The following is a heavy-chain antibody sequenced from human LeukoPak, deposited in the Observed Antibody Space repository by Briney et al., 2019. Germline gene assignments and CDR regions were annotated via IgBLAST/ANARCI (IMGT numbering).Heavy chain of an antibody. V-gene: IGHV3-48*01. CDR2: IRSESKTI. CDR1: GLNFNAEP. Sequence: GGSLRLSCEMSGLNFNAEPMNWVRQAPGKGLQWIAHIRSESKTIVYADSVKGRFTISRDNAKNLLSLQMSSVRAEDTAVYYCVTSWNRQQRDYWGQGILVTVSS. D-gene: IGHD1-1*01. CDR3: VTSWNRQQRDY. J-gene: IGHJ4*02.